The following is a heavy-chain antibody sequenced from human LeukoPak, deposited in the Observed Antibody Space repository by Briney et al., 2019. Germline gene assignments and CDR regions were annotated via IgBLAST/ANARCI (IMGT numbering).Heavy chain of an antibody. CDR1: GGSFSGYY. J-gene: IGHJ4*02. Sequence: PSETLSLTCAVYGGSFSGYYWSWIRQPPGKGLEWIGEINHSGSTNYNPSLKSRVTISVDTSKDQFSLKLSSVTAADTAVYYCARSAGYSSGWYLNFDYWGQGTLVTVSS. D-gene: IGHD6-19*01. V-gene: IGHV4-34*01. CDR3: ARSAGYSSGWYLNFDY. CDR2: INHSGST.